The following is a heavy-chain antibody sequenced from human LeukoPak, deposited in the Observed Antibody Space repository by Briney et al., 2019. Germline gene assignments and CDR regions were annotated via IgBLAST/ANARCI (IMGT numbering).Heavy chain of an antibody. Sequence: ASVKVSCKASGYTFTSYGISWVRQAPGQGLEWMGWISAYNGNTNYAQKLQGRVTMTTDTSTSTAYMELSRLRSDDTAVYYCARSTYSSSWYDYYYYYMDVWGKGTTVTVSS. V-gene: IGHV1-18*01. CDR1: GYTFTSYG. CDR2: ISAYNGNT. J-gene: IGHJ6*03. D-gene: IGHD6-13*01. CDR3: ARSTYSSSWYDYYYYYMDV.